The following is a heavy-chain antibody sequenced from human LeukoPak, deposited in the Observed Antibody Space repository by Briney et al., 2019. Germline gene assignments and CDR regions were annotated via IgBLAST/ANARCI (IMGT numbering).Heavy chain of an antibody. CDR2: INSDGSST. Sequence: PGGSLRLSCAASGFTFSSYWMHWVRQAPGKGLVWVSRINSDGSSTSYADSVKGRFTISRDNAKNTLYLQMNSLRAGDTAVYYCARRIAAAGTLDYWGQGTLVTVSS. J-gene: IGHJ4*02. CDR3: ARRIAAAGTLDY. D-gene: IGHD6-13*01. V-gene: IGHV3-74*01. CDR1: GFTFSSYW.